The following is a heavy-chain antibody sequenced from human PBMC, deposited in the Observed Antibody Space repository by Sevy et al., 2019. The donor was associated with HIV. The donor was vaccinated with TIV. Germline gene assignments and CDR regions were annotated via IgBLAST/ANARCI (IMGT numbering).Heavy chain of an antibody. Sequence: GGSLRLSCAASGFTFSSYWMSWVRQAPGKGLEWVANIKQDGSEKYYVDSVKGRFTISRGNAKNSLYLQMNSLRAEDTAVYYCARRGVYDYYYYMDVWGKGTTVTVSS. CDR3: ARRGVYDYYYYMDV. CDR2: IKQDGSEK. CDR1: GFTFSSYW. D-gene: IGHD2-8*01. V-gene: IGHV3-7*03. J-gene: IGHJ6*03.